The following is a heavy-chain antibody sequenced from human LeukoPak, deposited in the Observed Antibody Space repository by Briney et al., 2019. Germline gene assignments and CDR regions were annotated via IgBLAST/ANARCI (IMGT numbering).Heavy chain of an antibody. CDR1: GFTFSSYA. Sequence: PGRSLRLSCAASGFTFSSYAMHWVRQAPGKGLEWVAVISYDGSNKYYAYSVKGLFTTSRDNSNNTLQLEMSSVRVEETAVYYCARAPYSGGNSMGDYWGQGTLVSVSS. J-gene: IGHJ4*02. D-gene: IGHD4-23*01. CDR3: ARAPYSGGNSMGDY. CDR2: ISYDGSNK. V-gene: IGHV3-30*15.